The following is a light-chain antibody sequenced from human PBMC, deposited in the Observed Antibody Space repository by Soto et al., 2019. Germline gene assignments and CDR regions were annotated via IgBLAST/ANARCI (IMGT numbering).Light chain of an antibody. CDR3: SSYSSSSTQVV. V-gene: IGLV2-14*01. J-gene: IGLJ2*01. CDR2: EVT. Sequence: QSALTQPASVSGSPGQSITISCTGTSSDVGGYNYVSWYQQHPGKAPKLMIYEVTNRPSGVSRRFSGSKSGNTASLTISGLQAEDEADYYCSSYSSSSTQVVFGGGTQLTVL. CDR1: SSDVGGYNY.